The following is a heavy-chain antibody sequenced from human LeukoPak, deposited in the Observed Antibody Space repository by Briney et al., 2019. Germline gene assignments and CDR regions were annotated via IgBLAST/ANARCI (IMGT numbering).Heavy chain of an antibody. V-gene: IGHV3-23*01. D-gene: IGHD6-13*01. CDR3: AKDRPIAAAWEDY. J-gene: IGHJ4*02. Sequence: GGSLRLSCAASGFTFSSYAMSWVRPAPGKGVEWVSAISGSGGRTYYADSVKGRFTISRDNSKNTLYLQMNSLRAKDTAVYYCAKDRPIAAAWEDYWGQGTLVTVSS. CDR2: ISGSGGRT. CDR1: GFTFSSYA.